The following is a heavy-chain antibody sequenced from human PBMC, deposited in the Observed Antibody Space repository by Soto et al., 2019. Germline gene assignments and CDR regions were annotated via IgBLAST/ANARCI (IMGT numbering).Heavy chain of an antibody. CDR1: GYTFAGYD. CDR2: INPTSGGT. J-gene: IGHJ6*02. CDR3: AREGGYSYGRIYYGMDV. D-gene: IGHD5-18*01. Sequence: GASGKGSWKASGYTFAGYDMHWGRQAPGQGLEWMGWINPTSGGTNYAQKFQGWVTMTRDTSISTAYMELSRLRSDDTAVYYCAREGGYSYGRIYYGMDVWGQGTTVTVSS. V-gene: IGHV1-2*04.